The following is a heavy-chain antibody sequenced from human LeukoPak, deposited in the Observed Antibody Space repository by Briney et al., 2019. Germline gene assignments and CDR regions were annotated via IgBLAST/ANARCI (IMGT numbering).Heavy chain of an antibody. CDR1: GFTFSSYS. V-gene: IGHV3-21*01. D-gene: IGHD1-1*01. J-gene: IGHJ4*02. CDR2: ISSSSSYI. CDR3: ARGVELTAPGSPTFDY. Sequence: GGSLRLSCAASGFTFSSYSMNWVRQAPGKGLEWVSSISSSSSYIYYADSVKGRFTISRDNAKNSLYLQMNSLRAEDTAVYYCARGVELTAPGSPTFDYRGQGTLVTVSS.